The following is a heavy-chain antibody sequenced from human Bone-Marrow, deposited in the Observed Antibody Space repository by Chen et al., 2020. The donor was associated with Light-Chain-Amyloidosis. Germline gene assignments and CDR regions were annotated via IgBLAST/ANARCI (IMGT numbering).Heavy chain of an antibody. CDR1: GISFSNNW. CDR2: VQGDGSEK. CDR3: PTASLGAYDH. D-gene: IGHD3-3*02. Sequence: EVQLVESGGGLVQFGESLRLSCAASGISFSNNWMSWVRQAPGKGLEWVANVQGDGSEKYYVDSVKGRFTISRDTAKNSLYLQMNSLRDEHTAVYYCPTASLGAYDHWGQGTLLIVSS. J-gene: IGHJ4*02. V-gene: IGHV3-7*05.